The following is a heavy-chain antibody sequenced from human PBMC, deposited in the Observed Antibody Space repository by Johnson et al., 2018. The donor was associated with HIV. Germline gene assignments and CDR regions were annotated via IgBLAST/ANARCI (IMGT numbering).Heavy chain of an antibody. CDR3: ATVWRNEGRHAFDV. J-gene: IGHJ3*01. D-gene: IGHD1-1*01. Sequence: QVQLVESGGGLVQPGRSLRLSCAASGFAFSGYALHWVRQAPGKGLEWVAVISYDGSNKYYVDSVKGRFTISRDKSKNTLYLQMNSLRAEDTAVYYCATVWRNEGRHAFDVWGQGRMVTVSS. CDR1: GFAFSGYA. V-gene: IGHV3-30*04. CDR2: ISYDGSNK.